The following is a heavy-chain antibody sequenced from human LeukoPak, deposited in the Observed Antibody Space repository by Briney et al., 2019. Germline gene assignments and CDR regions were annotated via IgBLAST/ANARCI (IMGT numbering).Heavy chain of an antibody. V-gene: IGHV4-61*02. CDR2: IYTSGST. D-gene: IGHD3-3*01. J-gene: IGHJ6*03. CDR1: GGSISSGSYY. CDR3: ARITYYDFWSGYYTGPTYYYMDV. Sequence: SETLSLTCTVSGGSISSGSYYWSWIRQPAGKGLEWIGRIYTSGSTNYNPSLKSRVTISVDTSKNQFSLKLSSVTAADTAVYYCARITYYDFWSGYYTGPTYYYMDVWGKGTTVTVSS.